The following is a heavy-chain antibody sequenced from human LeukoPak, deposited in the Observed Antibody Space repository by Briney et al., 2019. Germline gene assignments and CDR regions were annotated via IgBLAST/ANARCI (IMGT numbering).Heavy chain of an antibody. Sequence: QTGGSLRLSCAASGLTFRPYAIHWVRQAPGKGLEWVGVMWHDGSNEFYGDSVRGRFIVSRDYSKNTMYLQMTSLRVEDTALYYCAQEDDVVTTWSGFNMWGQGTMVTVSS. V-gene: IGHV3-33*06. CDR3: AQEDDVVTTWSGFNM. CDR1: GLTFRPYA. J-gene: IGHJ3*02. D-gene: IGHD2-21*02. CDR2: MWHDGSNE.